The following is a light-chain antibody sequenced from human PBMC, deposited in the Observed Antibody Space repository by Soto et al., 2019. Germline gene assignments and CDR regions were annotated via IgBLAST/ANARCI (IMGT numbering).Light chain of an antibody. V-gene: IGKV1-39*01. CDR2: AAS. Sequence: DIQMTQAPSSLSASVGDRVTITCRASQTISNYLNWYQQKPGKAPKLLIFAASSLQSGVPSRFSGSGSGTDFTLTISSLQPEDFATYYCQQSYSIPPRFGPGTKVDIK. CDR1: QTISNY. CDR3: QQSYSIPPR. J-gene: IGKJ3*01.